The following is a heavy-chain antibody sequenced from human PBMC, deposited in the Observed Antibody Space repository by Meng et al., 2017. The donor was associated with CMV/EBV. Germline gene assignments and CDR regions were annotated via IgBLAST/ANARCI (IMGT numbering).Heavy chain of an antibody. J-gene: IGHJ6*02. CDR3: ARFERTYGMDV. Sequence: SDTLSLTCTVPGCAISSSSYYWSWIRQPPGKGLEWIGSIYYSGSTCYNPSLTSRVTISVDTSKNQFSLKLSTVTAADTAVYYCARFERTYGMDVWGQGTPVTVSS. CDR1: GCAISSSSYY. CDR2: IYYSGST. V-gene: IGHV4-39*07.